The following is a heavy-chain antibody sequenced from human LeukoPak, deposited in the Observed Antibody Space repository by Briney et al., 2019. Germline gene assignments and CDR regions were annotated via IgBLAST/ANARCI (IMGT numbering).Heavy chain of an antibody. CDR3: ARYSYGGYYFDY. V-gene: IGHV4-31*03. D-gene: IGHD5-18*01. J-gene: IGHJ4*02. CDR1: GGSISSGGYY. Sequence: PSQTLSLTCTVSGGSISSGGYYWSWIRQHPGKGLEWIGYIYYSGSTNYNPSLKSRVTISVDTSKNQFSLNLSSVTAADTAVYYCARYSYGGYYFDYWGQGTLVTVSS. CDR2: IYYSGST.